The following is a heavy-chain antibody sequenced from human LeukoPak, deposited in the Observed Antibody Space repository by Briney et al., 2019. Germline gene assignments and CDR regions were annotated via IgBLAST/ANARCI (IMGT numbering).Heavy chain of an antibody. D-gene: IGHD3-22*01. CDR1: GFTFSNYW. J-gene: IGHJ4*02. CDR3: GRERFTYDRSGRTD. V-gene: IGHV3-7*03. Sequence: GGSLRLSCAASGFTFSNYWMNWVRQAPGKGPEWVANIKQDGSEKYYVDSVKGRFTISRDNAKNSLYLLMNSLRVEDTAVYYCGRERFTYDRSGRTDWGQGTLVTVSA. CDR2: IKQDGSEK.